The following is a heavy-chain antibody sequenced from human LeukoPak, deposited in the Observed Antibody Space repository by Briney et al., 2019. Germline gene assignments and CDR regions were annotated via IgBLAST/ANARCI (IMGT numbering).Heavy chain of an antibody. D-gene: IGHD3-10*01. CDR1: GGTFSSYA. CDR2: IIRIFSTT. Sequence: ASVKVSCKASGGTFSSYAIHWVRQAPGQGLEWMGGIIRIFSTTNYAQKFQGRVTISADESTSTAYMELSSLRSEDTAVYYCARAGHYYGSGSYYLIDYWGQGTLVTVSS. J-gene: IGHJ4*02. V-gene: IGHV1-69*13. CDR3: ARAGHYYGSGSYYLIDY.